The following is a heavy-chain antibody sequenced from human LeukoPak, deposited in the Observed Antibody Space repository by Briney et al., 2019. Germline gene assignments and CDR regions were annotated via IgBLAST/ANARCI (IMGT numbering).Heavy chain of an antibody. D-gene: IGHD3-16*01. CDR3: ARGWGSLYYFDF. CDR2: INPKSGVT. V-gene: IGHV1-2*02. J-gene: IGHJ4*02. Sequence: ASVKVSCKASGYTFSDYFVHWVRQAPGQGLEWMGWINPKSGVTKYAQKFQGRVTMVRDTATSTVYMDLSRLTSDDTAVYFCARGWGSLYYFDFWGQGTLVTVSS. CDR1: GYTFSDYF.